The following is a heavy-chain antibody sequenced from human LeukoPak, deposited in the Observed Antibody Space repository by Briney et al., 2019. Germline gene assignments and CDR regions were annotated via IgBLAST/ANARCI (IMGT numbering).Heavy chain of an antibody. J-gene: IGHJ3*02. Sequence: PGRSLRLSCAATGFTFGGYAMHWVRQAPGKGLEWVAVISYDGSNKYYADSVKGRFTISRDNSKNTLYMQMNSLRAEDTAVYYCAKARGKYYTSGRYTFDIWGHGTMVSVSS. CDR3: AKARGKYYTSGRYTFDI. V-gene: IGHV3-30*18. CDR2: ISYDGSNK. D-gene: IGHD3-10*01. CDR1: GFTFGGYA.